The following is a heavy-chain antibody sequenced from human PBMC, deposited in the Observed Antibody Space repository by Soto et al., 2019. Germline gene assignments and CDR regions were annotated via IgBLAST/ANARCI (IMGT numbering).Heavy chain of an antibody. CDR2: TYYRSKWYN. Sequence: SQTLSLTCAISGDSVSSNSAAWNWIRQSPSRGLEWLGRTYYRSKWYNDYAVSVKSRITINPDTTKNQFSLQLNSVTPEDTAVYYCARDCTNGVCYPSYHYGMDVWGQGTTVTVSS. V-gene: IGHV6-1*01. CDR1: GDSVSSNSAA. CDR3: ARDCTNGVCYPSYHYGMDV. D-gene: IGHD2-8*01. J-gene: IGHJ6*02.